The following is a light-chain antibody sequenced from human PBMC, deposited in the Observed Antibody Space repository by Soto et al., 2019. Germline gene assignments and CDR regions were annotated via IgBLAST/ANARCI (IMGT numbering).Light chain of an antibody. CDR2: GAS. CDR3: QNFGDSPFT. Sequence: EVVLMQSPDTLSLSPGERATLSCRASENISSHYIAWYQHKPGQAPRLLIFGASTRATGIPDRFSGSWSGTDFTLTISRLEPEDFAMYYCQNFGDSPFTFGPGTKVDIK. V-gene: IGKV3-20*01. CDR1: ENISSHY. J-gene: IGKJ3*01.